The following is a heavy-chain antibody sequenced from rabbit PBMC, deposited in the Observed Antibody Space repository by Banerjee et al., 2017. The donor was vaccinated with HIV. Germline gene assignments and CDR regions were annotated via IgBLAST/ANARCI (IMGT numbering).Heavy chain of an antibody. CDR1: GVSFSDKDV. Sequence: QEQLVESGGGLVQPEGSLTLTCKASGVSFSDKDVMCWVRQAPGKGLEWIACINIVTGKSVYASWAKGRFVMSRTSSTTVTLQMTSLTAAETATYFCARDTATSFSTYGMDLWGPGTLVTVS. D-gene: IGHD1-1*01. V-gene: IGHV1S45*01. CDR3: ARDTATSFSTYGMDL. J-gene: IGHJ6*01. CDR2: INIVTGKS.